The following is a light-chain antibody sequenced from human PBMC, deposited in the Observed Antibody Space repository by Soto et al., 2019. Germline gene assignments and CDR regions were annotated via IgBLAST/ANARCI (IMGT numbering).Light chain of an antibody. CDR2: HDN. CDR3: ASWDDSLRGYV. Sequence: GSQSSRITISCSGSSSNIGNDFVYWYQQLPGTAPKLLIYHDNHRPSGVPDRFSGSKSGTSASLVIAGLRSEDEADYYCASWDDSLRGYVFGTGTKVTVL. CDR1: SSNIGNDF. J-gene: IGLJ1*01. V-gene: IGLV1-47*02.